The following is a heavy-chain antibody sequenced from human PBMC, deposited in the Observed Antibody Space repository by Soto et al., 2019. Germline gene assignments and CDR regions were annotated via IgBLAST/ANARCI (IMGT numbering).Heavy chain of an antibody. CDR3: ARGDTAVAGIVSLFDILDY. D-gene: IGHD6-19*01. V-gene: IGHV4-61*01. CDR1: GGSVSSGNYF. CDR2: IYYTGST. J-gene: IGHJ4*02. Sequence: QVQLQESGPGLVKPSETLSLTCTVSGGSVSSGNYFWSWIRQPPGKGLEWFGYIYYTGSTNYNPPLKCRVTILRATSKNQFSLKLNSVTTAATAVYYCARGDTAVAGIVSLFDILDYWGQGALVTVSS.